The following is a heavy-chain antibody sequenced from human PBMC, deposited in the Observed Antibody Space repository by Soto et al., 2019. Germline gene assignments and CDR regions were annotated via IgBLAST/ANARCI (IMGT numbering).Heavy chain of an antibody. CDR1: GFTFSSYS. Sequence: GGSLRLSCAASGFTFSSYSMNWVRQAPGKGLEWVSSISSSSSYIYYADSVKGRFTIYRDNAKYSQYLQMNSVRAEDTAVYYCARGDPYYFDYWGQGTLVTVSS. V-gene: IGHV3-21*01. CDR3: ARGDPYYFDY. CDR2: ISSSSSYI. J-gene: IGHJ4*02.